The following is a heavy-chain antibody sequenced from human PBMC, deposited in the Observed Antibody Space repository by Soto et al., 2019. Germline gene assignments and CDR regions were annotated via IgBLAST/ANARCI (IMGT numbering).Heavy chain of an antibody. D-gene: IGHD3-3*01. V-gene: IGHV3-30-3*01. CDR1: GFTFSSYA. Sequence: PGGSLRLSCAASGFTFSSYAMHWVRQAPGKGLEWVAVISYDGSNKYYADSVKGRFTISRDNSKNTLYLQMNSLRAEDTAVYYCARAYDFWSGYSPAWFDPWGQGTLVTVSS. CDR2: ISYDGSNK. CDR3: ARAYDFWSGYSPAWFDP. J-gene: IGHJ5*02.